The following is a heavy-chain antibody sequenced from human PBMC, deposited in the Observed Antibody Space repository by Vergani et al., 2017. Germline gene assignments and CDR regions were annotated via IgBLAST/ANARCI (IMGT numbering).Heavy chain of an antibody. CDR1: GASIRSSNYY. CDR2: IYYSGST. V-gene: IGHV4-39*01. D-gene: IGHD6-19*01. J-gene: IGHJ5*02. Sequence: QLQLQESGPGLVKPSATLSLTCSVSGASIRSSNYYWGWIRQPPGKGLEWIASIYYSGSTYYNPSLKSRVTISVDTSTNQFSLQLSSVTAADTAVYFCARHSTVEWLVKLGWIDPWGQGILVTVSS. CDR3: ARHSTVEWLVKLGWIDP.